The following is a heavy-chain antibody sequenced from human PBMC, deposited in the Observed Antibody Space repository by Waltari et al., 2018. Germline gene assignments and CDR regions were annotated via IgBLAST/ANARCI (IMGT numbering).Heavy chain of an antibody. V-gene: IGHV3-7*01. D-gene: IGHD3-22*01. CDR2: IKQDGSEK. J-gene: IGHJ6*04. CDR1: GFTFSSYW. Sequence: EVQLVESGGGLVQPGGSLRLSCAASGFTFSSYWMSWVRPAPGKGLEWVANIKQDGSEKYYVDSVKGRFTISRDNAKNSLYLQMNSLRAEDTAVYYCARGDYYDSSATADVWGKGTTVTVSS. CDR3: ARGDYYDSSATADV.